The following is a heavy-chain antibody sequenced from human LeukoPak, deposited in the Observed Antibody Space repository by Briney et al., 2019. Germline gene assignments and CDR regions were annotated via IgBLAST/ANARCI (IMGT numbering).Heavy chain of an antibody. Sequence: SETLSLTCGVYGGSLSGYYWSWTRQPPGKGLEWLGEIHHSGSTNYNPSLKSRVAISGDTSKNQLSLKLTSVTAADTAVYYCVREWDYYGSGNLWGQGTLVTVSS. J-gene: IGHJ5*02. CDR2: IHHSGST. D-gene: IGHD3-10*01. CDR3: VREWDYYGSGNL. CDR1: GGSLSGYY. V-gene: IGHV4-34*01.